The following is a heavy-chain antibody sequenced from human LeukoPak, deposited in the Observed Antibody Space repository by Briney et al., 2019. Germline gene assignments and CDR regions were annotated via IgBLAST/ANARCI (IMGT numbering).Heavy chain of an antibody. CDR3: ARDLGNSNWFDP. D-gene: IGHD1-7*01. CDR2: INSDGSST. CDR1: GFTYSSYW. V-gene: IGHV3-74*01. J-gene: IGHJ5*02. Sequence: PGGSLRLSCAASGFTYSSYWMHWVRQAPGKGLVWVPRINSDGSSTTYADSVKGRFTISGDNAKNTLYLQMNSLRAEDTALYYCARDLGNSNWFDPWGQGTLVTVSS.